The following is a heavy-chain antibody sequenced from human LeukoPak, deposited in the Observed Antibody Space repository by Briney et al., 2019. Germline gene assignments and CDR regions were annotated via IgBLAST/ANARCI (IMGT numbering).Heavy chain of an antibody. CDR3: ANAMDFWSCSNDY. Sequence: LSLPCAPSGLPYSSYAMSWLRQPPGKGLEWVSAISGSGGSTYYAPSVKSRFTISRDNSKNTLYLQMNSLRAEDTAVYYCANAMDFWSCSNDYWGQGTLVTVS. V-gene: IGHV3-23*01. CDR2: ISGSGGST. CDR1: GLPYSSYA. D-gene: IGHD3-3*01. J-gene: IGHJ4*02.